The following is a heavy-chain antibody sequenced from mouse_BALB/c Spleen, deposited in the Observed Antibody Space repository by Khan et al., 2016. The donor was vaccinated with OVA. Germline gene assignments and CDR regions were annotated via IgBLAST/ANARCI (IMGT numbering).Heavy chain of an antibody. D-gene: IGHD1-3*01. Sequence: QMQLEESGPGLVAPSQSLSITCTVSGFSLTSYGVHWVRQPPGKGLEWLGVIWAGGSTNYNSAFMSRLSISKDNSKSQVFLKMNSLQTDVTAMYYCARLEDIWGQGTTLTVSS. CDR3: ARLEDI. J-gene: IGHJ2*01. V-gene: IGHV2-9*02. CDR2: IWAGGST. CDR1: GFSLTSYG.